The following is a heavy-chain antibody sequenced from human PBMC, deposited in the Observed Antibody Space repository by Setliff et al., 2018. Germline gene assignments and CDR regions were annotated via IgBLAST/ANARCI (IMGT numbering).Heavy chain of an antibody. Sequence: GGSLRLSCAASGFTFSSDPMNWVRQAPGKGLEWLSNIRNDGATTSYADSVKGRFTISRDNSKNTLYLQMDSLRAEDTAVYSCAKWGGSLDSIGYYLGPFDHWGQGTLVTVSS. CDR1: GFTFSSDP. V-gene: IGHV3-48*01. CDR3: AKWGGSLDSIGYYLGPFDH. D-gene: IGHD3-22*01. CDR2: IRNDGATT. J-gene: IGHJ4*02.